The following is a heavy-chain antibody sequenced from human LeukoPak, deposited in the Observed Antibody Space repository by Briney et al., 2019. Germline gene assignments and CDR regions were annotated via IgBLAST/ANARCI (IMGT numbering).Heavy chain of an antibody. CDR2: ISSSSSTI. CDR1: GFTFSSYS. V-gene: IGHV3-48*02. J-gene: IGHJ4*02. CDR3: ARELDYGDYVGVFDY. D-gene: IGHD4-17*01. Sequence: GGSLRLSCAASGFTFSSYSMNWVRQAPGKGLEWVSYISSSSSTIYYADSVKGRFTISRDNAKNSLYLQMNSLRDEDTAVYYCARELDYGDYVGVFDYWGQGTLVTVSS.